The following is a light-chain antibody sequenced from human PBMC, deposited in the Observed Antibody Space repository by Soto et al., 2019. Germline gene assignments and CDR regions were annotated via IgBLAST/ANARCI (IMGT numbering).Light chain of an antibody. CDR3: QHYSSSPIS. V-gene: IGKV3-20*01. CDR2: GAS. CDR1: QVTSRY. Sequence: ENVLTQSPGPLSLSPGERATLSFRASQVTSRYLSWYQQRPGQAPRLPIFGASSQATGIPDRFSGSGSGTDFTLTISRLEPEDFGLYYCQHYSSSPISFGQGTRLEIK. J-gene: IGKJ5*01.